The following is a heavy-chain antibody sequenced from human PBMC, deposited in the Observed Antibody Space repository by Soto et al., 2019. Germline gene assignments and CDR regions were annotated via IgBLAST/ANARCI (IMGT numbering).Heavy chain of an antibody. CDR1: GFTFSSYA. V-gene: IGHV3-30-3*01. D-gene: IGHD2-15*01. Sequence: QVQLVESGGGVVQPGRSLRLSCAASGFTFSSYAMHWVRQAPGKGLEWVAVISYDGSNKYYADSVKGRFTISRDISKNTRYLQMTSLRAEDTAVYYCARAGGLLLDYWGQGTLVTVSS. CDR3: ARAGGLLLDY. J-gene: IGHJ4*02. CDR2: ISYDGSNK.